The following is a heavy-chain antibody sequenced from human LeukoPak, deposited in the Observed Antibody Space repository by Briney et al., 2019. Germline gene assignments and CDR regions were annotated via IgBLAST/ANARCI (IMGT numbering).Heavy chain of an antibody. CDR1: GYSFSSYW. Sequence: GESLKISCKGSGYSFSSYWIAWVRQMPGKGLEWMGIMYREDSDTRYSPSFQGQVTISADRSISTAYLQWSSLKASDTAIYYCARRGAGHDAFDIWGQGTMVTVSS. D-gene: IGHD4/OR15-4a*01. CDR2: MYREDSDT. J-gene: IGHJ3*02. CDR3: ARRGAGHDAFDI. V-gene: IGHV5-51*01.